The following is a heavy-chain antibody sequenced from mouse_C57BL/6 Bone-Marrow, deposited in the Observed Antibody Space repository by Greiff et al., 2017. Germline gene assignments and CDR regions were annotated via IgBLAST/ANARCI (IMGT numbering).Heavy chain of an antibody. J-gene: IGHJ2*01. D-gene: IGHD1-1*01. Sequence: EVKLQESGGGLVQPGGSMKLSCAASGFTFSDAWMDWVRQSPEKGLEWVAEIRNKANNHATYYAESVKGRFTISRDDSKSSVYLQMNSLRAEDTGIYYCTRTTTVVPYFDYWGQGTTLTVSS. CDR2: IRNKANNHAT. CDR3: TRTTTVVPYFDY. CDR1: GFTFSDAW. V-gene: IGHV6-6*01.